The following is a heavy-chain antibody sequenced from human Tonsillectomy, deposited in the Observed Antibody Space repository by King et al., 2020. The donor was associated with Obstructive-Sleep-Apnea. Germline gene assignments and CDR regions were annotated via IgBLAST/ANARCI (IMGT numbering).Heavy chain of an antibody. D-gene: IGHD6-19*01. CDR2: ISDDGNTK. CDR1: GSTFSSYA. CDR3: ATSGRGWYRPPGDY. Sequence: VQLVESGGGVVQPGRSLRLSCAASGSTFSSYAMHWVRQAPGKGLEWVAVISDDGNTKYYADSVKGRFTISRDNSKNALYLQMNSLRAEDTAVYYCATSGRGWYRPPGDYWGQGTLVTVSS. J-gene: IGHJ4*02. V-gene: IGHV3-30*03.